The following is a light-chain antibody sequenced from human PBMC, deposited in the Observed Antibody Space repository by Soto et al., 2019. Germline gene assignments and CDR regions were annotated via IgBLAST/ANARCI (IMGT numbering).Light chain of an antibody. CDR1: NIGSKN. J-gene: IGLJ1*01. V-gene: IGLV3-9*01. Sequence: SYELTQPLSVSVALGQTARITCGGNNIGSKNVHWYQQKPGQAPVLVIYRDSNRPSGIPERFSGSNSGNTATLTISRAQAGDEADYYCQVWDSSTVFGTGTKVTV. CDR3: QVWDSSTV. CDR2: RDS.